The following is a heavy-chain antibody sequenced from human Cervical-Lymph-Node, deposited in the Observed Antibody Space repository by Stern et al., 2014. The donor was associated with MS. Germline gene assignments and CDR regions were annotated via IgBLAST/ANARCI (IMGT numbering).Heavy chain of an antibody. V-gene: IGHV1-2*06. CDR2: INPNSGAT. Sequence: QLVQSGAEVKKPGASVKVSCKASGYTFTGYYMNWVRQAPGQGLEWMGRINPNSGATNYEQKFQGRVTMTRDTSTSTAYMEVGTLTSDDTAVYYCARTDRTYSASNFDLWGQGTLVTVSS. J-gene: IGHJ4*02. D-gene: IGHD5-12*01. CDR3: ARTDRTYSASNFDL. CDR1: GYTFTGYY.